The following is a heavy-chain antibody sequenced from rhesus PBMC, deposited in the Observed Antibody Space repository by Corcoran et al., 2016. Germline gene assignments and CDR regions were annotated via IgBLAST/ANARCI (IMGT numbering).Heavy chain of an antibody. D-gene: IGHD1-26*01. CDR3: ARDNWSKPLGN. CDR1: GGSISDDSF. Sequence: QLQLQESGPGLVKPSETLSLTCAVSGGSISDDSFCGWIRQPPGKALEWVGYIYSIDVCTNYNAYLKNRVDISIDAANNQFSLRVSSGRAADTAVYDCARDNWSKPLGNWGQGVLVTVSS. V-gene: IGHV4-106*01. J-gene: IGHJ4*01. CDR2: IYSIDVCT.